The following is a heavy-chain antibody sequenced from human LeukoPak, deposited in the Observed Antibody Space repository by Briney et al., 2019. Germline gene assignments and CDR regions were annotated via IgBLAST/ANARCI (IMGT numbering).Heavy chain of an antibody. CDR2: IHHSGST. J-gene: IGHJ4*02. V-gene: IGHV4-34*01. Sequence: SETLSLTCAVSSGSLSGYSWGWIRQAPGKGLDWIGEIHHSGSTTYNSSLKNRVTISLDKPKSQFSLILTSVAAADTAVYYCTRQSGTVTPIDYWGQGILVTVSS. D-gene: IGHD4-17*01. CDR1: SGSLSGYS. CDR3: TRQSGTVTPIDY.